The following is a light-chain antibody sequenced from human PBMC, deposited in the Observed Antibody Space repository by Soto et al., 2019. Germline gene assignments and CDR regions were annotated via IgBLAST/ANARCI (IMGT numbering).Light chain of an antibody. Sequence: DIQMTQSPSTLSASVGDRVTITCRASQSVSGWLAWYQQKPGKAPKLLISAASSLESGVPSRFSGSESGAEFTLTISILQPDDSATYYCQQYNNHSPTFGGGTKVEIK. V-gene: IGKV1-5*01. CDR3: QQYNNHSPT. CDR2: AAS. J-gene: IGKJ4*01. CDR1: QSVSGW.